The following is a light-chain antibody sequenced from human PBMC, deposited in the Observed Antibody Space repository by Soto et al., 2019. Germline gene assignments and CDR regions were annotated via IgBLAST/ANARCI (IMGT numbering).Light chain of an antibody. Sequence: DFQMTQSPSTLSASVGDRVTITCRASQNIRSRFAWFQQKPGKAPKLMIYDASSLESGVPQRFSGSGSGTEFTLTISRLLPDDFATYYCQQFRGTFGQGTKVDIK. CDR2: DAS. J-gene: IGKJ1*01. CDR1: QNIRSR. V-gene: IGKV1-5*01. CDR3: QQFRGT.